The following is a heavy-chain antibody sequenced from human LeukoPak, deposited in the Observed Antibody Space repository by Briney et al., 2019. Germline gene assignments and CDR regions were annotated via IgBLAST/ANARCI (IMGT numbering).Heavy chain of an antibody. Sequence: GASVKVSCKASGGTFSSYAISWVRQAPGQGLEWMRRIIPIFGTANYAQKFQGRVTITTDESTSTAYMELSSLRSEDTAVYYCARGRGDSSDIVFDYWGQGTLVTVSS. V-gene: IGHV1-69*05. CDR2: IIPIFGTA. CDR1: GGTFSSYA. CDR3: ARGRGDSSDIVFDY. J-gene: IGHJ4*02. D-gene: IGHD3-22*01.